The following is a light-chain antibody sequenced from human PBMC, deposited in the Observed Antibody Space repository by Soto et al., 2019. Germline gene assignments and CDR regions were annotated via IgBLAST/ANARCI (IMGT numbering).Light chain of an antibody. CDR2: EVT. V-gene: IGLV2-14*01. J-gene: IGLJ1*01. CDR3: SSYAGSSPLYV. CDR1: SSDVGGYKF. Sequence: QSVLTQPASVFGSPGQSITISCTGTSSDVGGYKFVSWYQQHPGKVPKLLIYEVTNRPSGVSNRFSGSKSGNTASLTISGLQAEDEADYYCSSYAGSSPLYVFGTGTKVTVL.